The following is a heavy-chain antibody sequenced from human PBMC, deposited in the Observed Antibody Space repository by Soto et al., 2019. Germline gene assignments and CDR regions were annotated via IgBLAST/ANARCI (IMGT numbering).Heavy chain of an antibody. D-gene: IGHD1-26*01. Sequence: ETLSLTCTVSGGSVSSGSYYWSWIRQPPGKGLEWIGYIYYSGSTNYNPSLKSRVTISVDTSKNQFSLKLSSVTAADTAVYYCAGDLRATKRFGLGWFDPWGQGTLVTVSS. CDR2: IYYSGST. CDR3: AGDLRATKRFGLGWFDP. CDR1: GGSVSSGSYY. J-gene: IGHJ5*02. V-gene: IGHV4-61*01.